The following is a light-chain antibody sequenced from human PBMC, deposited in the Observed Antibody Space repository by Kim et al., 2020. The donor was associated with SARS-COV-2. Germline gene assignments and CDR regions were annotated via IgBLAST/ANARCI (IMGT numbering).Light chain of an antibody. CDR1: SSNIGANFE. CDR2: GNT. Sequence: GVTYSCTGSSSNIGANFEVHWYQHLPGTAPKLLIYGNTNRPSGVPDRFSGSKSGTSASLAIIGLQAEDEADYYCQSYDNSLNSYVFGTGTKVTVL. CDR3: QSYDNSLNSYV. V-gene: IGLV1-40*01. J-gene: IGLJ1*01.